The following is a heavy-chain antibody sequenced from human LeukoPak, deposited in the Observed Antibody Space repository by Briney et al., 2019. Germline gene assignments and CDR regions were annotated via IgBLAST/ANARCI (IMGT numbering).Heavy chain of an antibody. CDR2: IYTDGNT. J-gene: IGHJ4*02. V-gene: IGHV3-66*01. D-gene: IGHD4-17*01. CDR3: AREKRDYGNNAALDY. CDR1: GFTVSGNY. Sequence: GGSLRLSCAVFGFTVSGNYMSWVRQAPRKGLEWVSAIYTDGNTHYAGSVKGRFTISRDSFKNTLYLQMNSLRAEDTAVYYCAREKRDYGNNAALDYWGQGTLVTVSS.